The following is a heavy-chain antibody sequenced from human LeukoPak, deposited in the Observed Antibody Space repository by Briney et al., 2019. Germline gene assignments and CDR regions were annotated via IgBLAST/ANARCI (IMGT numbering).Heavy chain of an antibody. CDR2: IYSDGST. D-gene: IGHD3-3*01. CDR1: GFTVSSNY. J-gene: IGHJ6*02. CDR3: ARPLRINCGMDA. V-gene: IGHV3-53*01. Sequence: GGSLRLSCAASGFTVSSNYMSWVRQTPGKGLEWVSIIYSDGSTYYADSVKGRFTISRDNSKNTMYLQMNSLRAEDTAVYYCARPLRINCGMDAWGQGTTVTVSS.